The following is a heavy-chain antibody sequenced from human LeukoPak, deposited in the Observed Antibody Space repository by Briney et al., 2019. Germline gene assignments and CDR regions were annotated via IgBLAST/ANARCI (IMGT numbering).Heavy chain of an antibody. J-gene: IGHJ6*03. V-gene: IGHV4-34*01. CDR2: INHSGST. CDR3: AREAPRDSSGYYYPPSYYYYYMDV. Sequence: PSETLSLTCAVYGGSFGGYYWSWLRQPPGKGLEWIGEINHSGSTNYNPSLKSRVTISVDTSKNQSSLKLSSVTAEDTAVYYCAREAPRDSSGYYYPPSYYYYYMDVWGKGTTVTVSS. D-gene: IGHD3-22*01. CDR1: GGSFGGYY.